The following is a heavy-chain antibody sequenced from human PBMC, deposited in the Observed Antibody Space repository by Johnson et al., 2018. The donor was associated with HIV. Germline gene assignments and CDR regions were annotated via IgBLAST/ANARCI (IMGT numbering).Heavy chain of an antibody. CDR2: IYRGGSK. CDR3: ARDPSGCSSTSCYEFDAFDI. V-gene: IGHV3-NL1*01. J-gene: IGHJ3*02. D-gene: IGHD2-2*01. Sequence: QVQLVESGGGVVQPGRSLRLSCAASGFTFSSYGMYWVRQAPGKGLEWVAVIYRGGSKYYEDSVKGRVNSSRDNSNNALYLQMNSRRAEDTAVYYCARDPSGCSSTSCYEFDAFDIWGQGTMVTVSS. CDR1: GFTFSSYG.